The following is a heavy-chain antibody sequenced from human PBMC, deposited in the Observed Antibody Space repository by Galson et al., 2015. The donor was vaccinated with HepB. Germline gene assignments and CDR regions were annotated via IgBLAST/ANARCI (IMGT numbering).Heavy chain of an antibody. CDR3: ARSLGACSGGSCDNWGPGDY. CDR1: GYTFTSYY. V-gene: IGHV1-46*04. CDR2: INPSGGST. D-gene: IGHD2-15*01. Sequence: SVKVSCKASGYTFTSYYMHWVRQAPGQGLEWMGTINPSGGSTSYAQKLQGRVTMTRDTSTSTVYMELSSLRSEDTAVYYCARSLGACSGGSCDNWGPGDYWGQGTLVTVSS. J-gene: IGHJ4*02.